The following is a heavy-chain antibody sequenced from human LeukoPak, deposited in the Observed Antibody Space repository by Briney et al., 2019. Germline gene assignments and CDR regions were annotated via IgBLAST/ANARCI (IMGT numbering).Heavy chain of an antibody. CDR1: GYTFTSYG. D-gene: IGHD5-18*01. J-gene: IGHJ6*03. V-gene: IGHV1-18*01. CDR3: ARVNSYAPEYYYYYYMDV. CDR2: ISAYNGNT. Sequence: ASVKVSCKASGYTFTSYGISWVRQAPGQGLGWMGLISAYNGNTNYAQKLQGRVTMTTDTSTSTAYMELRSLRSDDTAVYYCARVNSYAPEYYYYYYMDVWGKGATVTVSS.